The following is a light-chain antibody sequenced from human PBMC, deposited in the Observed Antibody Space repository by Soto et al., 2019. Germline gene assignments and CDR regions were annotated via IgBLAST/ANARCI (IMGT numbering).Light chain of an antibody. CDR3: QQYNSYPAT. J-gene: IGKJ2*01. CDR2: DAS. V-gene: IGKV1-5*01. Sequence: DIQMTQSPSTLSASVGDRVTITCRASQSISSWLAWYQQKPGKAPKLLIYDASSLESGVPSRFSGSGSGTEFTRTISSLQPDDVATDYGQQYNSYPATFGQGTKLEIK. CDR1: QSISSW.